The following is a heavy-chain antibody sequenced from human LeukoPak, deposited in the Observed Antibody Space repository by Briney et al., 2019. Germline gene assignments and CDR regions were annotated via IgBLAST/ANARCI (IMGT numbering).Heavy chain of an antibody. V-gene: IGHV4-61*01. CDR3: ARDIRRASLGGNSRGAFDI. CDR2: IYYSGST. Sequence: PSETLSLTCTVSGASLSSGSYYWSWIRQPPGKGLEWIGYIYYSGSTNYNPFLKSRVTISVDTSKNQFSLKLSSVTAADTAVYYCARDIRRASLGGNSRGAFDIWGQGTTVTVSS. CDR1: GASLSSGSYY. J-gene: IGHJ3*02. D-gene: IGHD4-23*01.